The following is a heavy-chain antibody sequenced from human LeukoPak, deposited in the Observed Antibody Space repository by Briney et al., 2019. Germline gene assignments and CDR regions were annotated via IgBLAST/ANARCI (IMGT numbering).Heavy chain of an antibody. J-gene: IGHJ4*02. D-gene: IGHD4-17*01. CDR1: GFTFSTHA. Sequence: PGGSLRLSCAASGFTFSTHAMHWVRQAPGKGLEYVSAITSNGGETFYADSVKGRFTISRDNSKNTLYLQMNSLRAEDTAVYYCAKSMGGTGDYVLFDYWGQGTLVTVSS. CDR2: ITSNGGET. V-gene: IGHV3-64*02. CDR3: AKSMGGTGDYVLFDY.